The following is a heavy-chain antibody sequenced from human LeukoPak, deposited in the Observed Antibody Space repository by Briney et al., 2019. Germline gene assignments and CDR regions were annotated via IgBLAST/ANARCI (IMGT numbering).Heavy chain of an antibody. CDR1: GFTFSSYA. D-gene: IGHD2-2*02. V-gene: IGHV3-23*01. Sequence: GGSLRLSYAASGFTFSSYAMSWVRLAPGKGLEWVSGISGSGGSTYYADSVKGRFTISRDNSKNTLYLQMNSLRAEDTAVYYCARGGYCSSTSCYKVGDYFDYWGQGTLVTVSS. CDR2: ISGSGGST. J-gene: IGHJ4*02. CDR3: ARGGYCSSTSCYKVGDYFDY.